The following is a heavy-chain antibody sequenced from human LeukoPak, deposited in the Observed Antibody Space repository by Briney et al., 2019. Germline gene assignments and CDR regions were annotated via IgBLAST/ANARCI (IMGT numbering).Heavy chain of an antibody. D-gene: IGHD6-19*01. CDR1: GFTFSSYG. CDR2: ISYDGSNK. V-gene: IGHV3-30*18. J-gene: IGHJ6*02. Sequence: PGGSLRLSCAASGFTFSSYGMHWVRQAPGKGLEWVAVISYDGSNKYYADSVKGRFTISRDNSKNTLYLQMNSLRAEDTAVYYCAKDNSSPAESMDVWGQGTTVTVSS. CDR3: AKDNSSPAESMDV.